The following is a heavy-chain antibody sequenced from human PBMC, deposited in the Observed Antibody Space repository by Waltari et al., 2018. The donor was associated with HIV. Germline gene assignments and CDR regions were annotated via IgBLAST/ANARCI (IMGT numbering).Heavy chain of an antibody. J-gene: IGHJ4*02. Sequence: EVYLVGSGGGWVEHGGSLGLACAASGFNFEAGGMSWGRQAPGKGLEWVGRIKSKSDAGTRNFAAPVKGRFAISRDYSKKIVYLQMSNLKAEDTAVYYCAAGTGRSDFDYWGQGTLVTVSS. V-gene: IGHV3-15*05. CDR2: IKSKSDAGTR. D-gene: IGHD1-7*01. CDR1: GFNFEAGG. CDR3: AAGTGRSDFDY.